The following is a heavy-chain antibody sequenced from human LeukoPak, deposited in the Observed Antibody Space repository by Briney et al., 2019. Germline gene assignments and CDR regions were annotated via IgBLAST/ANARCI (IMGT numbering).Heavy chain of an antibody. CDR2: IGAGEDT. Sequence: PGGSLRLSCAASGFTFSTYDMHWVRQVTGKGLEWVSAIGAGEDTYYLGSVKGRFTISRENAKNVLYLQMSSLRVEDTAVYYCVREIRETVITRHYHYGIDVWGQGTTVTVSS. V-gene: IGHV3-13*04. J-gene: IGHJ6*02. CDR3: VREIRETVITRHYHYGIDV. D-gene: IGHD1-7*01. CDR1: GFTFSTYD.